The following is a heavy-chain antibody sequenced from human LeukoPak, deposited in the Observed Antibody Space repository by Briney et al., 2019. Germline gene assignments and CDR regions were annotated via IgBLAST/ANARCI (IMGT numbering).Heavy chain of an antibody. Sequence: GGSLRLSCAASGFTFHHYSMHWVRRPPGKGLEWVSLISWDGGITYYADSVRGRFTISRDNSKNSLSLEMNSLRTEDTALYYCAKDSNTGGYSFGSWGQGTLVTVTS. CDR3: AKDSNTGGYSFGS. J-gene: IGHJ4*02. D-gene: IGHD5-12*01. CDR1: GFTFHHYS. CDR2: ISWDGGIT. V-gene: IGHV3-43*01.